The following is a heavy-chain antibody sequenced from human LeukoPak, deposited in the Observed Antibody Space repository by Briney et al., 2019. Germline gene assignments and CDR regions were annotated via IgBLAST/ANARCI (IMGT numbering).Heavy chain of an antibody. CDR2: IWYDGSNK. J-gene: IGHJ4*02. Sequence: PGRSLRLSCAASGFTFSSYGMHWVRQAPGKGLEWVAVIWYDGSNKYYADSVKGRFTISRDNSKNTLYLHMNRLRAEEPAVYYCAKGGVGVVPAALDYWGQGTLVTVSS. CDR3: AKGGVGVVPAALDY. CDR1: GFTFSSYG. V-gene: IGHV3-33*06. D-gene: IGHD2-2*01.